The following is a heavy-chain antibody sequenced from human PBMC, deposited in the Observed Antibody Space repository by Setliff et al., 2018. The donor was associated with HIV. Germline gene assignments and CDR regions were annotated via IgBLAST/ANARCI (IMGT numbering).Heavy chain of an antibody. CDR3: VTPLDATMGRDY. J-gene: IGHJ4*02. D-gene: IGHD5-18*01. CDR1: GGTLSIYT. Sequence: SVKVSCKASGGTLSIYTINWVRQAPGQGLEWMGGIIPIFGTPNFAPKFQGRVTITADESTKTAYMELSSLRSEDTAVYYCVTPLDATMGRDYWGQGTLVTVSS. V-gene: IGHV1-69*13. CDR2: IIPIFGTP.